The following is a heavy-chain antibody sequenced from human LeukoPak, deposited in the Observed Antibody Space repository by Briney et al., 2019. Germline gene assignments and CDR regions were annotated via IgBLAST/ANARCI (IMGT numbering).Heavy chain of an antibody. CDR1: GFTFSDYY. D-gene: IGHD4-11*01. CDR2: ISSSGSTI. CDR3: AREYSNPFRGYYYYYYMDV. V-gene: IGHV3-11*01. Sequence: GGSLRLSCAASGFTFSDYYVSWIRQAPGKGLEWVSYISSSGSTIYYADSVKGRFTISRDNAKSSLYLQMNSLRAEDTAVYYCAREYSNPFRGYYYYYYMDVWGKGTTVTVSS. J-gene: IGHJ6*03.